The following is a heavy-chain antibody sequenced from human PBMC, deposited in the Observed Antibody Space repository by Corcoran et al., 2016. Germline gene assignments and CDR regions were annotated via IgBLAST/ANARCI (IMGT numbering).Heavy chain of an antibody. CDR2: IYYSGST. V-gene: IGHV4-39*07. CDR1: GGSISSSSYY. D-gene: IGHD3-3*01. CDR3: ARDKSGYYFDY. Sequence: QLQLQESGPGLVKPSETLSLTCTVSGGSISSSSYYWGWIRQPPGKGLEWIGSIYYSGSTYYNPSLKSRVTISVDTSKNQFSLKLSSVTAADTAVYYCARDKSGYYFDYWGQGTLVTVSS. J-gene: IGHJ4*02.